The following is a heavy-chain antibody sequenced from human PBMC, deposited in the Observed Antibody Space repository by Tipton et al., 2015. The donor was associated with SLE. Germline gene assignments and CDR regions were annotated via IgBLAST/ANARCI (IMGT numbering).Heavy chain of an antibody. Sequence: TLSLTCAVTGYSISSDYYWGWIRQAPGKGLEWIGSIYHSGTTYYNLSLRSRVTISVDTSKSQFSLKLISVTAADTAVYYCASSVPAYAFDIWGQGTMVTVS. CDR3: ASSVPAYAFDI. CDR2: IYHSGTT. V-gene: IGHV4-38-2*01. J-gene: IGHJ3*02. D-gene: IGHD6-25*01. CDR1: GYSISSDYY.